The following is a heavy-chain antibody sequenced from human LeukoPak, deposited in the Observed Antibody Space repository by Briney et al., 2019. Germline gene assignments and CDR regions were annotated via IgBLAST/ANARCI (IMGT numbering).Heavy chain of an antibody. D-gene: IGHD6-19*01. V-gene: IGHV3-30*02. CDR1: GFTFSSYG. CDR2: IRYDGSNK. J-gene: IGHJ6*03. Sequence: GGSLRLSCAASGFTFSSYGMHWVRQAPGKGLEWVAFIRYDGSNKYYADSVKGRFTISRDNSKNTLYLQMNSLRAEDTAVYYCARDTGSGWPDYYYYMDVWGKGTTVTISS. CDR3: ARDTGSGWPDYYYYMDV.